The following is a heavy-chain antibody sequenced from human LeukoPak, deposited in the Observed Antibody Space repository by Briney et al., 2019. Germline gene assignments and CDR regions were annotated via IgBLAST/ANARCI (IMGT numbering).Heavy chain of an antibody. Sequence: PGGSLRLSCAASGFTFSSYGMHWVRQAPGKGLEWVAVISYDGSNKYYADSVKGRFTISRDNSKNTLYLQMNSLRAEDTAVYYCAKDRRGVVVLHYWGQGTLVTVSS. CDR2: ISYDGSNK. CDR1: GFTFSSYG. J-gene: IGHJ4*02. CDR3: AKDRRGVVVLHY. V-gene: IGHV3-30*18. D-gene: IGHD3-22*01.